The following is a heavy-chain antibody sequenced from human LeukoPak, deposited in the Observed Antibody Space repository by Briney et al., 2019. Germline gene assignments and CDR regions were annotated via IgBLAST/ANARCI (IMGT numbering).Heavy chain of an antibody. J-gene: IGHJ3*02. CDR1: GGTFISYA. Sequence: SVKVSCKASGGTFISYAISWVRQAPGQGLEWMGRIIPIFGTANYAQKFQGRVTITTDESTSTAYMELSSLRSEDTAVYYCARGDGYGDYAGAFDIWGQGTMVTVSS. CDR3: ARGDGYGDYAGAFDI. CDR2: IIPIFGTA. V-gene: IGHV1-69*05. D-gene: IGHD4-17*01.